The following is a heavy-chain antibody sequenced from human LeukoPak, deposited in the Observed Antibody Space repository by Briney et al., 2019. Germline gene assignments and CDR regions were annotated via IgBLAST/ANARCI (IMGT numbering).Heavy chain of an antibody. Sequence: GGSLRLSCAASGFTFSSYSMNWVRQAPGKGLEWVSSISSSSSYIYYADSVKGRFTISRDNAKNSLYLQMNSLRAEDTAMYYCARGYCSSTSCYGTPYYYYGMDVWGQGTTVTVSS. V-gene: IGHV3-21*01. CDR2: ISSSSSYI. CDR1: GFTFSSYS. CDR3: ARGYCSSTSCYGTPYYYYGMDV. J-gene: IGHJ6*02. D-gene: IGHD2-2*01.